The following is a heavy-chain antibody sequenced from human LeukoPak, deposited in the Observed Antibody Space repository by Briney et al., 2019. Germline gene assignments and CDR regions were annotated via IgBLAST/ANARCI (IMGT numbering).Heavy chain of an antibody. D-gene: IGHD6-13*01. J-gene: IGHJ5*02. Sequence: GGSLRLSCAASGFTFSSYAMHWVRQAPGKGLEWVAVISYDGSNKYYADSVKGRFTISRDNSKNTLYLQMSSLRAEDTAVYYCARSLWQQQVRGNWFDPWGQGTLVTVSS. CDR1: GFTFSSYA. CDR2: ISYDGSNK. V-gene: IGHV3-30-3*01. CDR3: ARSLWQQQVRGNWFDP.